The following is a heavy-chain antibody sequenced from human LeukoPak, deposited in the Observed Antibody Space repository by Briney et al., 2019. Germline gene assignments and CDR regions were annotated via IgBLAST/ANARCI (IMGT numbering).Heavy chain of an antibody. Sequence: GGSLRLSCTASGFTFGDYAMSWARQAPGKGLEWVGFIRSKAYGGTTEYAASAKGRFTISRDDSKSIAYLQMNSLKTEDTAVYYCTRDPIAVAGTAIDYWGQGTLVTVSS. V-gene: IGHV3-49*04. CDR2: IRSKAYGGTT. CDR3: TRDPIAVAGTAIDY. J-gene: IGHJ4*02. D-gene: IGHD6-19*01. CDR1: GFTFGDYA.